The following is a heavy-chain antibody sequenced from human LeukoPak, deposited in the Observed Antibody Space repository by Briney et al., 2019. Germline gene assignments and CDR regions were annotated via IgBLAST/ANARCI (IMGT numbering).Heavy chain of an antibody. J-gene: IGHJ4*02. CDR2: IWYDGSNK. V-gene: IGHV3-33*01. CDR1: GFTFGSYG. D-gene: IGHD4-17*01. Sequence: GRSLRLSCAASGFTFGSYGMHWVRQAPGKGLEWEAVIWYDGSNKYYADSVKGRFTISRDNSKNTLYLQMNSLRAEDTAVSYCARDLAAVTTGTFDYWGQGTLVTVSS. CDR3: ARDLAAVTTGTFDY.